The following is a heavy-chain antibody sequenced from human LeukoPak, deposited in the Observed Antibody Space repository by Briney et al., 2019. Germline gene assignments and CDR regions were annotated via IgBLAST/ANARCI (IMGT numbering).Heavy chain of an antibody. CDR2: IEYSGST. Sequence: TSETLSLTCTVSGGSISSSSYYWGWIRQPPGKGLEWIGSIEYSGSTYYNPSRKSRVNISVDTCKSQFSLKLSLVTAADTAVYSCARVDLGRLRFLAWLPATFDPWGQGTLVTVSP. J-gene: IGHJ5*02. D-gene: IGHD3-3*01. CDR1: GGSISSSSYY. CDR3: ARVDLGRLRFLAWLPATFDP. V-gene: IGHV4-39*07.